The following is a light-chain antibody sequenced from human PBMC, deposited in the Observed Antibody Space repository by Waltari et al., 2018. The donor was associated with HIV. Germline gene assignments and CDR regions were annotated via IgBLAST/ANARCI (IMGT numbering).Light chain of an antibody. CDR3: QQYDNLPLT. J-gene: IGKJ4*01. CDR1: KDISNY. Sequence: DIQMTQSPSSLSASVVDRVNIPCQATKDISNYLNWYQQKPGKAPKLLIYDASNLETGVPSRFSGSGSGTDFTFTISSLQPEDIATYYCQQYDNLPLTFGGGTKVEIK. CDR2: DAS. V-gene: IGKV1-33*01.